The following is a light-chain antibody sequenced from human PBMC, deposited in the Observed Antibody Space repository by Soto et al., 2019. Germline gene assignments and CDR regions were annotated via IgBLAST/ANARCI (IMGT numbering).Light chain of an antibody. CDR2: DVT. CDR3: ASYEGRDDMI. J-gene: IGLJ2*01. V-gene: IGLV2-8*01. CDR1: SSDVGGYNL. Sequence: QSVLTQPPSASGSPGQSVTISCTGTSSDVGGYNLVSWFQHPPAKPPNLIINDVTHRSSGLPYCSAGSKSGNTASLTVGGLQAEGEADYCCASYEGRDDMIFGGGTKLTVL.